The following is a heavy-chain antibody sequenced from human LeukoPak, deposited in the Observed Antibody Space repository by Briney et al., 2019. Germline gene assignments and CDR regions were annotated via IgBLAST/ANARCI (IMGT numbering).Heavy chain of an antibody. Sequence: PSETLSLTCGVSGGSISNTNWWTWVRQPPGKGLEWIGEVNLQGSTYYNPSLKSRVAISVDKSENHISLKLTPVTAADTAVYYCAREGGPYRPLDYSGQGTLVTVAS. V-gene: IGHV4-4*02. J-gene: IGHJ4*02. CDR3: AREGGPYRPLDY. CDR1: GGSISNTNW. CDR2: VNLQGST.